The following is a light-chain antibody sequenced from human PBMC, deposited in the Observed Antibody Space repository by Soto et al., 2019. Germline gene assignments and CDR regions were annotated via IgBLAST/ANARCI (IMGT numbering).Light chain of an antibody. CDR3: AAWNDNPNGPGYV. V-gene: IGLV1-44*01. J-gene: IGLJ1*01. CDR1: SSNIGSNY. CDR2: SDD. Sequence: QSVLTQPPSASGTPGQMVTISCSGSSSNIGSNYVNWYQHLPGTAPKLLIYSDDQRPSGVPDRFSGSKSGTSASLAISGLQSEDEADYFCAAWNDNPNGPGYVFGTGTKVTVL.